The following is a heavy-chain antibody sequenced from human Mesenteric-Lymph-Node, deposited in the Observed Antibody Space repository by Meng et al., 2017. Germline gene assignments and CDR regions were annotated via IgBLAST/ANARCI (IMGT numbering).Heavy chain of an antibody. CDR2: IYYSGST. V-gene: IGHV4-39*07. Sequence: SETLSLTCTVSGGSISSSSYYWGWIRQPPGKGLEWIGSIYYSGSTYYNPSLKSRVTISVDTSKNQFSLKLSSVTAADTAVYYCARGPRQKWIQLCLDYWGQGTLVTVSS. J-gene: IGHJ4*02. CDR3: ARGPRQKWIQLCLDY. D-gene: IGHD5-18*01. CDR1: GGSISSSSYY.